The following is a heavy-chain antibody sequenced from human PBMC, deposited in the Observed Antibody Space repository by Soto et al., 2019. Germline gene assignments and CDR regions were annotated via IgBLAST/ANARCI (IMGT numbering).Heavy chain of an antibody. CDR1: GFTFDDYA. Sequence: EVQLVESGGGLVQPGRSLRLSCAASGFTFDDYAMHWVRQAPGKGLEWVSGISWNSGSIGYADSVKGRFTISRDNAKNSLYLQMNSLRAEDTALYYCAKSSRIAARAFYWFDPWGQGTLVTVSS. J-gene: IGHJ5*02. D-gene: IGHD6-6*01. V-gene: IGHV3-9*01. CDR2: ISWNSGSI. CDR3: AKSSRIAARAFYWFDP.